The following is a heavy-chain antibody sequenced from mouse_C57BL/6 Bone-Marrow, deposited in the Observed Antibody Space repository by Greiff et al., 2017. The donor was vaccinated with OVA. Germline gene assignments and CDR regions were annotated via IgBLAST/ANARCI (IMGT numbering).Heavy chain of an antibody. CDR1: GYTFTTYS. Sequence: QVQLQQPGAELVKPGASVKMSCKASGYTFTTYSIEWMKQNHGKGLEWIGNFHPYNDDTNYNEKFKGKATLTVEKSSSTVYLELSRFASDDSAVYYCERREATAAMDYWGQGTSVTVSS. D-gene: IGHD1-2*01. CDR2: FHPYNDDT. V-gene: IGHV1-47*01. CDR3: ERREATAAMDY. J-gene: IGHJ4*01.